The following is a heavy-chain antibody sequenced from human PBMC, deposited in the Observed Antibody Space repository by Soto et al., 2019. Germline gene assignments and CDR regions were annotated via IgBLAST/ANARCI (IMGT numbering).Heavy chain of an antibody. Sequence: QVQLQESGPGLVKPSETLSLTCTVSGGSINSYYWYWIRQSPGEGLEWIGYIHYSGPTNYSPSHKSRXXXXXAXSXXXXXLXLXXXXXXXXXXYYCAXXXXXYPKAFDYWGQGPLVIVSS. CDR2: IHYSGPT. D-gene: IGHD3-10*01. CDR3: AXXXXXYPKAFDY. CDR1: GGSINSYY. V-gene: IGHV4-59*01. J-gene: IGHJ4*02.